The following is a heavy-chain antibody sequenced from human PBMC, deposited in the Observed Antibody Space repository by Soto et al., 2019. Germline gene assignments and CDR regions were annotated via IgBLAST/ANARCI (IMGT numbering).Heavy chain of an antibody. Sequence: PSETLSLTCAVYGGSFSGYYWSWIRQPPGKGLEWIGEINHSGSTNYNPSLKSRVTISADTSKNQFSLKLSSVTAADTAVYYCARGPPYHYDFWLVSPPASLYYFDYWCQGTLVTVSS. J-gene: IGHJ4*02. CDR2: INHSGST. CDR3: ARGPPYHYDFWLVSPPASLYYFDY. V-gene: IGHV4-34*01. CDR1: GGSFSGYY. D-gene: IGHD3-3*01.